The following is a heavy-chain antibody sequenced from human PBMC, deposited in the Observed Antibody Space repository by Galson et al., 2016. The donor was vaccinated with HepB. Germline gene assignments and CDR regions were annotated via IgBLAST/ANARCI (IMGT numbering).Heavy chain of an antibody. CDR1: GINFSSYS. V-gene: IGHV3-23*01. D-gene: IGHD3-22*01. Sequence: SLRLSCAASGINFSSYSMNWVRQAPGKGLEWVSVISGNGGSTKYADSEKGRFTISRDNSKNTLYLQMNSLRAEDTAVYYCAKVLSDSSGYYRDPFDYWGQGTLVTVSS. J-gene: IGHJ4*02. CDR2: ISGNGGST. CDR3: AKVLSDSSGYYRDPFDY.